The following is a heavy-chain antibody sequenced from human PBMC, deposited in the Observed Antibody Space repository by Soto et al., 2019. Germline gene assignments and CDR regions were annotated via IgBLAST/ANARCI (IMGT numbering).Heavy chain of an antibody. V-gene: IGHV1-18*01. CDR1: GYTFSTYG. CDR2: INGYNGNT. CDR3: ARMGDVPYYYYGMDV. D-gene: IGHD3-16*01. Sequence: QVQLVQSGAEVKKPGASVKVSCKDSGYTFSTYGISWVRQAPGQGLEWMGWINGYNGNTNYAPKLQGRITMTTDTSTTTAYMELRSLRSDDTAVYYCARMGDVPYYYYGMDVWGQGTTVTVSS. J-gene: IGHJ6*02.